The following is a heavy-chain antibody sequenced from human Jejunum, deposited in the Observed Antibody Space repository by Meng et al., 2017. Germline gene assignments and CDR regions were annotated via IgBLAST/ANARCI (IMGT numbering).Heavy chain of an antibody. CDR1: GFTFSDYW. CDR3: ARRLSGSNDF. V-gene: IGHV3-7*01. Sequence: GGSLRLSCTASGFTFSDYWMTWVRQAPEKGLEWVANIKEDGSEKYYVDSVKGRFTISRDNARNSLYLQMNSLRAEDTAIYYCARRLSGSNDFWGQGTLVNVSS. J-gene: IGHJ4*02. CDR2: IKEDGSEK. D-gene: IGHD1-26*01.